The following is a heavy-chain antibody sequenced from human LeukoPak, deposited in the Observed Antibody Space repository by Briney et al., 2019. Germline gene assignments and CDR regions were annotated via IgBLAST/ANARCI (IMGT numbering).Heavy chain of an antibody. D-gene: IGHD4-17*01. Sequence: GGSLRLSCAASGFTFSSYWMHWVRHAPGKGLVWVSRINDDGRSASYADSVKGRFTISRDNAKNTLYLQMNSLRAEDTAVYYCARDLPATVTTNGWGFDLWGRGTLVTVSS. V-gene: IGHV3-74*01. CDR1: GFTFSSYW. CDR3: ARDLPATVTTNGWGFDL. J-gene: IGHJ2*01. CDR2: INDDGRSA.